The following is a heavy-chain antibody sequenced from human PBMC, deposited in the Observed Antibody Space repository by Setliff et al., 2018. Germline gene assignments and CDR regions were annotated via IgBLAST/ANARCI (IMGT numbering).Heavy chain of an antibody. Sequence: GGSLRLSCAASGFTFSSYTMSWVRQAPGKGLEWVSAISGSGGNTYYADSVKGRFTISRDNSNNTLYLQMNSLRADDTATYYCAKDDQIREHNLDYWGQGTLVTVSS. CDR1: GFTFSSYT. J-gene: IGHJ4*02. CDR2: ISGSGGNT. D-gene: IGHD1-1*01. CDR3: AKDDQIREHNLDY. V-gene: IGHV3-23*01.